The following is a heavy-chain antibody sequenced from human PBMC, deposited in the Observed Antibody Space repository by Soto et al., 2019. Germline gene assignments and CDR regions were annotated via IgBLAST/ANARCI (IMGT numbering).Heavy chain of an antibody. CDR2: IWYDGSNK. J-gene: IGHJ6*03. CDR3: ARDRSIAVAGSYMDV. CDR1: GFTFSSYG. Sequence: GGSLRLSCAASGFTFSSYGMHWVRQAPGKGLEWVAVIWYDGSNKYYADSVKGRFTISRDNSKNTLYLQMNSLRAEDTAVYYCARDRSIAVAGSYMDVWGKGTTVTVSS. V-gene: IGHV3-33*01. D-gene: IGHD6-19*01.